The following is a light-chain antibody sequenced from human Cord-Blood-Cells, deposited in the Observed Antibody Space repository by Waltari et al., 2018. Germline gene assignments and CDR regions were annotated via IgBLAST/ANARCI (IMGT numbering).Light chain of an antibody. J-gene: IGLJ3*02. Sequence: QSALTKPASVSGSPGQSITISCTGTSSDVGRYNLVSWYQQHPGKAPKRMIYEGSTRPSGVSNRFSGSKSCNTASLTISGLQAEDEADDYCCSYAGSSTSWVFGGGTKLTVL. CDR1: SSDVGRYNL. CDR2: EGS. V-gene: IGLV2-23*01. CDR3: CSYAGSSTSWV.